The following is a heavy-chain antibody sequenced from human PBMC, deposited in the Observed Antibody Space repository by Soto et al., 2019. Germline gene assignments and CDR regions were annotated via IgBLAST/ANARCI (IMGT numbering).Heavy chain of an antibody. Sequence: DVQLVESGGGLVQPGRSLRLSCAASGFTFDDYAMHWVRQAPGKGLEWVSGISWNSGSIGYADSVKGRFTISRDNAKNSLYLQMNSLRAEDTALYYCAKEPLRLVITDAFDIWGQGTMVTVSS. CDR2: ISWNSGSI. D-gene: IGHD3-9*01. V-gene: IGHV3-9*01. CDR1: GFTFDDYA. J-gene: IGHJ3*02. CDR3: AKEPLRLVITDAFDI.